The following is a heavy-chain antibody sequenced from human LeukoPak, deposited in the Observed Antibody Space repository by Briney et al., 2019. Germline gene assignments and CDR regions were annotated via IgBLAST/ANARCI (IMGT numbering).Heavy chain of an antibody. J-gene: IGHJ4*02. CDR1: GFTFSSYA. Sequence: SGGSLRLSCAASGFTFSSYAMHWVRQAPGKGLEWVAVISYDGSNKYYADSVKGRFTISRDNSKNTLYLQMNSLRAEDTAVYYCARGRPNWNYLDYWGQGTLVTVSS. D-gene: IGHD1-1*01. CDR3: ARGRPNWNYLDY. V-gene: IGHV3-30-3*01. CDR2: ISYDGSNK.